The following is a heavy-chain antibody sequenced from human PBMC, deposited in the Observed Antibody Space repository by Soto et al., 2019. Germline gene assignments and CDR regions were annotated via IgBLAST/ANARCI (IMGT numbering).Heavy chain of an antibody. CDR2: ISHDGSVT. CDR1: GFTFSTSG. D-gene: IGHD6-13*01. CDR3: AKDWGYSGWYNWFDP. V-gene: IGHV3-30*18. Sequence: VQMVESGGGVVQPGTSLRLSCATSGFTFSTSGMHWVRQAPGKGLEWVAMISHDGSVTYYTDSVQGRFTISRDTPKNTLYLHMNSLRDEDTAIYYCAKDWGYSGWYNWFDPWGQGTRVTVS. J-gene: IGHJ5*02.